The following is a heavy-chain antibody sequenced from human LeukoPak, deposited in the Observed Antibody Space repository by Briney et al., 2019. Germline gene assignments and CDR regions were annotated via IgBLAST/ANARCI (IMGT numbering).Heavy chain of an antibody. V-gene: IGHV3-48*01. CDR3: ARGRELRGPEY. CDR2: ISSSSSTI. CDR1: GITFSNYS. Sequence: GGALLLSFAASGITFSNYSMNWVRPAPGEGLGWVSYISSSSSTIYYADSVKGRFTISRDNAKNSLYLQMNSLRAEDTAVYYCARGRELRGPEYWGQGTLVTVSS. J-gene: IGHJ4*02. D-gene: IGHD1-26*01.